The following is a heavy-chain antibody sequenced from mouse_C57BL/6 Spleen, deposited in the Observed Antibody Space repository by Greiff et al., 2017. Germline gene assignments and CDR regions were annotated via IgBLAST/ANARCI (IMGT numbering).Heavy chain of an antibody. CDR3: AREGDYGSLYYFDY. CDR1: GYTFTDHT. CDR2: IYPRDGST. V-gene: IGHV1-78*01. Sequence: VKLMESDAELVKPGASVKISCKVSGYTFTDHTIHWMKQRPEQGLEWIGYIYPRDGSTKYNEKFKGKATLTADKSSSTAYMQLNSLTSEDSAVYFCAREGDYGSLYYFDYWGQGTTLTVSS. J-gene: IGHJ2*01. D-gene: IGHD1-1*01.